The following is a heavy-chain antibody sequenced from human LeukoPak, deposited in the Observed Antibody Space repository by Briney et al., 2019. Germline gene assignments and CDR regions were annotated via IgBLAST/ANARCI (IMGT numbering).Heavy chain of an antibody. D-gene: IGHD6-13*01. CDR3: ARYAAAGGPNWFDP. CDR2: IHYTGST. J-gene: IGHJ5*02. V-gene: IGHV4-59*01. Sequence: SETLSLTCSVSGGSISGYYWSWIRQPLGKGLEWIGWIHYTGSTHYNPSLKSRLTISIATSKNQFSLKVSSVTAADTAVYYCARYAAAGGPNWFDPWGQGTLVTVSS. CDR1: GGSISGYY.